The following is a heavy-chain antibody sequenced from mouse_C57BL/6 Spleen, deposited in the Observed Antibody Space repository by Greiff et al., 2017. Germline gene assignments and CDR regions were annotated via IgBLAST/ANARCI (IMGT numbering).Heavy chain of an antibody. CDR1: GFNIKDDY. D-gene: IGHD1-1*01. J-gene: IGHJ2*01. Sequence: EVQLQQSGAELVRPGASVKLSCTASGFNIKDDYMHWVKQRPEQGLEWIGGIDPENGDTEYASKFQGKATITADTSSNTAYLQLSSLTSEDTAVYYLTTYYGSSYGYWGQGNTLTVSS. V-gene: IGHV14-4*01. CDR2: IDPENGDT. CDR3: TTYYGSSYGY.